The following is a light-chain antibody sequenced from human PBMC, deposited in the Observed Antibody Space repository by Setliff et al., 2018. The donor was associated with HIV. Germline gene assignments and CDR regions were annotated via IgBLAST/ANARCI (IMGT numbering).Light chain of an antibody. CDR1: SSDIGAYKY. CDR3: SSYTSSSSDV. Sequence: QSALTQPASVSGSPGQSITISCTGSSSDIGAYKYVYWYQQHPGKAPKLMIYDVSTRPSGVSNRFSGSKSGNTASLTISGLQTEDEADYYCSSYTSSSSDVFGTGTKVTVL. J-gene: IGLJ1*01. V-gene: IGLV2-14*01. CDR2: DVS.